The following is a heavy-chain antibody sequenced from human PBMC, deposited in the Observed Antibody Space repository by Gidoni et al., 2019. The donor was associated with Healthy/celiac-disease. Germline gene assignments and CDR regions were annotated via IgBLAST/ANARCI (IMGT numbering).Heavy chain of an antibody. V-gene: IGHV4-34*01. CDR2: INHSGST. CDR3: ARGERDTAVYPLVVIPPPTTPTLGY. CDR1: GGSFSGYY. D-gene: IGHD3-22*01. J-gene: IGHJ4*02. Sequence: QVQLQQWGAGLLKPSETLSLTCAVYGGSFSGYYWSWIRQPPGKGLEWIGEINHSGSTNYNPSLKSRVTISVDTSKNQFSLKLSSVTAADTAVYYCARGERDTAVYPLVVIPPPTTPTLGYWGQGTLVTVSS.